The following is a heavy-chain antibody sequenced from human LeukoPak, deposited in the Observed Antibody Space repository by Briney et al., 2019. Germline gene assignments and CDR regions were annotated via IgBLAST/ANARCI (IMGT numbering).Heavy chain of an antibody. Sequence: GASVKVSCKASGYTFTSYGISWVRQAPGQGLEWMGWISAYNGNTNYAQKLQGRVTMTTDTSTSTAYMELRSLRSDDTAVYYCARDGYCTNGVCYDYYYYYGMDVWGQGTTVTVSS. CDR1: GYTFTSYG. CDR2: ISAYNGNT. J-gene: IGHJ6*02. CDR3: ARDGYCTNGVCYDYYYYYGMDV. V-gene: IGHV1-18*01. D-gene: IGHD2-8*01.